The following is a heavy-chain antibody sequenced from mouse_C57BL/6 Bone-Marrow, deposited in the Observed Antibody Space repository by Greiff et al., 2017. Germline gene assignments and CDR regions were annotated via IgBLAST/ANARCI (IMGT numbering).Heavy chain of an antibody. Sequence: EVQLQQSGPELVKPGASVKISCKASGYTFTDYYMNWVKQSHGKSLEWIGDINPNNGGTSYNQTFKGKATLTVDKSSSTAYMELRSLTSEDSAVYYCAREGILYDGYVHYYAMDYWGQGTSVTVSS. CDR2: INPNNGGT. D-gene: IGHD2-3*01. CDR3: AREGILYDGYVHYYAMDY. J-gene: IGHJ4*01. V-gene: IGHV1-26*01. CDR1: GYTFTDYY.